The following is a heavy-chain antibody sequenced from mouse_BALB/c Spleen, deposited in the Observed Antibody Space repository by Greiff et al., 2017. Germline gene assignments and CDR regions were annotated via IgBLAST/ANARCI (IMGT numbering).Heavy chain of an antibody. D-gene: IGHD2-4*01. Sequence: QVQLQQSGAELVRPGVSVKISCLGSGYIFTAYAMPWVKQSHAKSLEWIGVISTYYGDASYNQKFKGKATMAVDKSSSTAYMELARLTSEDSAMYYCARREYDCEGAWFAYWGQGTLVTVSA. CDR3: ARREYDCEGAWFAY. CDR1: GYIFTAYA. CDR2: ISTYYGDA. V-gene: IGHV1S137*01. J-gene: IGHJ3*01.